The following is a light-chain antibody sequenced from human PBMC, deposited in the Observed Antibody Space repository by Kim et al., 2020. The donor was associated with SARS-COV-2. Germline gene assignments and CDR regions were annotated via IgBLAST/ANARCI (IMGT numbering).Light chain of an antibody. CDR2: GAS. V-gene: IGKV3-15*01. CDR3: QQYNSWPYT. CDR1: QSVKSN. Sequence: SVSPGERATLTCEASQSVKSNLAWYQQKPGQAPRLLIYGASTRATGIPARFSGSRSGTEFTLTISSLQSEDFAVYYCQQYNSWPYTFGQGTKLEI. J-gene: IGKJ2*01.